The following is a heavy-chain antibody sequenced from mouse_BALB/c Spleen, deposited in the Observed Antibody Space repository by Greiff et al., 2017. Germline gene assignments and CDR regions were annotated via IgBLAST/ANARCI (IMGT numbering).Heavy chain of an antibody. D-gene: IGHD2-1*01. J-gene: IGHJ3*01. Sequence: EVHLVESGGGLVQPGGSLNLSCAASGFDFSRYWMSWARQAPGKGQEWIGEINPGSSTINYTPSLKDKFIISRDNAKNTLYLQMSKVRSEDTALYYCARGGNSAWFAYWGQGTLVTVS. V-gene: IGHV4-2*02. CDR3: ARGGNSAWFAY. CDR2: INPGSSTI. CDR1: GFDFSRYW.